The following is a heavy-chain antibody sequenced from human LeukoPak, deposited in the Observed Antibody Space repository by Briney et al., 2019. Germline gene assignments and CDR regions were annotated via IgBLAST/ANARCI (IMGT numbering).Heavy chain of an antibody. D-gene: IGHD1-26*01. CDR1: GFTFSSYS. J-gene: IGHJ3*02. CDR3: ARKWELRSITDAFDI. Sequence: PGGSLRLSCEASGFTFSSYSMNWVRQAPGKGLEWVSYISSSSSTIYYADSVKGRFTISRDNAKNSLYLQMNSLRAEDTAVYYCARKWELRSITDAFDIWGQGTMVTVSS. V-gene: IGHV3-48*01. CDR2: ISSSSSTI.